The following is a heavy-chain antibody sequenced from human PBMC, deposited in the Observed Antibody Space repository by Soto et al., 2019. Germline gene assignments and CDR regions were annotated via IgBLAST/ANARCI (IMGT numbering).Heavy chain of an antibody. CDR1: GFSFSDHY. Sequence: GGSLRLSCATSGFSFSDHYMDWVRQAPGKGLEWLARTRNKATSYTTEYAASVKGRFTISRDNSNNSLYLQMNSLKTKDTAVYYCVAARPDGRYYHFMDVWGRGTTVTVSS. D-gene: IGHD6-6*01. J-gene: IGHJ6*03. CDR3: VAARPDGRYYHFMDV. CDR2: TRNKATSYTT. V-gene: IGHV3-72*01.